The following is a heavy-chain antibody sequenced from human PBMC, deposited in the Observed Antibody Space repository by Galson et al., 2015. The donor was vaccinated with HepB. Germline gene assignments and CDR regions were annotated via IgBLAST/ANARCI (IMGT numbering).Heavy chain of an antibody. V-gene: IGHV1-69*06. CDR1: GGTFSSYT. CDR2: IIPIFGTA. CDR3: ARQGYADTTMVKPFDY. J-gene: IGHJ4*02. D-gene: IGHD5-18*01. Sequence: SVKVSCKASGGTFSSYTFSWVRQAPGQGLEWMGGIIPIFGTANYAQKFQGRLTITADKSTNTAYMELSSLRSEDTAVYYCARQGYADTTMVKPFDYRGQGTLVTVSS.